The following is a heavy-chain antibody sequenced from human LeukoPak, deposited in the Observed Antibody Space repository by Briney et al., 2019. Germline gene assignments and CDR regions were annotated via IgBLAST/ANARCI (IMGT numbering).Heavy chain of an antibody. Sequence: PSETLSLTCTASGGSISSYYWSWIRQPAGKGLEGIGHIYTNGRTNYNPSLKSRVTISVDTSKNQFSLKLSSVTAADTAVYYCARSSGYYNAFDYWGQGTLVTVSS. CDR1: GGSISSYY. D-gene: IGHD3-3*01. J-gene: IGHJ4*02. CDR2: IYTNGRT. V-gene: IGHV4-4*07. CDR3: ARSSGYYNAFDY.